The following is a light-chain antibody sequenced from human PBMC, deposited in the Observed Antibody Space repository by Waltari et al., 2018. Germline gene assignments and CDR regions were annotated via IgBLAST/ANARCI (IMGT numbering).Light chain of an antibody. CDR3: QQYDNLVT. CDR1: QAINNH. J-gene: IGKJ4*01. CDR2: DVS. V-gene: IGKV1-33*01. Sequence: DIKMTQSPSSLSASVGDRVTITCQASQAINNHLNWYQQKPGKAPDLLIYDVSKLETGVPSRFGGSGSGTDFSFTISSLQPEDIATYYCQQYDNLVTFGGGTRV.